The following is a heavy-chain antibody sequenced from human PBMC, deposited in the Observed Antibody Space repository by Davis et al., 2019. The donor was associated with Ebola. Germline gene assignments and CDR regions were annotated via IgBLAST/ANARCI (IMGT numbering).Heavy chain of an antibody. V-gene: IGHV1-2*02. CDR2: INPNSGGT. CDR1: GYTFTGYY. CDR3: ARGRCSSTSCREGYYYYYMDV. Sequence: ASVKVSCKASGYTFTGYYMHWVRQAPGQGLEWMGWINPNSGGTNYAQKFQGRVTMTRDTSISTAYMELSRLRSDDTAVYYCARGRCSSTSCREGYYYYYMDVWGKGTTVTVSS. J-gene: IGHJ6*03. D-gene: IGHD2-2*01.